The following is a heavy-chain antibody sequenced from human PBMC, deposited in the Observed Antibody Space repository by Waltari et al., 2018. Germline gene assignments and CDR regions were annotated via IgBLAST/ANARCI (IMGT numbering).Heavy chain of an antibody. D-gene: IGHD2-2*01. CDR2: IYTSGST. V-gene: IGHV4-4*07. Sequence: QVQLQESGPGLVKPSETLSLTCTVSGGSISSYYWSWIRQPAGKGLEWIGGIYTSGSTNYNPSRKSRVTMSVDTSKNQFSLKLSSVTAADTAVYYCAGGVVVPAATLFDYWGQGTLVTVSS. CDR3: AGGVVVPAATLFDY. J-gene: IGHJ4*02. CDR1: GGSISSYY.